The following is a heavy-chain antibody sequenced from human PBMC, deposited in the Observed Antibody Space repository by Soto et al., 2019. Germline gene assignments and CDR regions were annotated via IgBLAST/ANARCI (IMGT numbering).Heavy chain of an antibody. CDR2: IMPIFGRP. D-gene: IGHD6-19*01. Sequence: LKRDWKAAGEGCSYFALSWVPQNTGQRPEWMGGIMPIFGRPDYAQKFRDRVTITADESTSTVFVELRSLTSEDTAVYYCATWLRMAGIGNYYYGMDVWGQGTTVTVSS. CDR3: ATWLRMAGIGNYYYGMDV. J-gene: IGHJ6*02. V-gene: IGHV1-69*01. CDR1: GEGCSYFA.